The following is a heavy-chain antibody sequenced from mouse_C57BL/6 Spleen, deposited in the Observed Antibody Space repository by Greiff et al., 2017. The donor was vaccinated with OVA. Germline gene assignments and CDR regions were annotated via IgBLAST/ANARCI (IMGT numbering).Heavy chain of an antibody. CDR1: GYSITSGYY. CDR2: ISYDGSN. J-gene: IGHJ2*01. CDR3: ARYGYDGDFDY. D-gene: IGHD2-14*01. Sequence: EVKLQESGPGLVKPSQSLSLTCSVTGYSITSGYYWNWIRQFPGNKLEWMGNISYDGSNNYNPSLKNRISITRDTSKNQFFLKLNSVTTEDTATYYCARYGYDGDFDYWGQGTTLTVSS. V-gene: IGHV3-6*01.